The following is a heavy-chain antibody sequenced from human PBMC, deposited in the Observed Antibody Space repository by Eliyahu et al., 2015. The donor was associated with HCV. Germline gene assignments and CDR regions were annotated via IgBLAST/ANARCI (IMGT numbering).Heavy chain of an antibody. D-gene: IGHD6-19*01. Sequence: EVQLVESGGGLVKPGGSLRLSCAAPGFTFSSYSMNWVRQAPGKGLEWVSSISSSSSYIYYADSVKGRFTISRDNAKNSLYLQMNSLRAEDTAVYYCARDEKRAVAGTEDAFDIWGQGTMVTVSS. CDR3: ARDEKRAVAGTEDAFDI. CDR2: ISSSSSYI. V-gene: IGHV3-21*01. J-gene: IGHJ3*02. CDR1: GFTFSSYS.